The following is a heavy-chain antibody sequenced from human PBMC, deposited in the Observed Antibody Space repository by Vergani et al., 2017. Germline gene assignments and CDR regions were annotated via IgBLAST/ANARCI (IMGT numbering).Heavy chain of an antibody. J-gene: IGHJ6*02. V-gene: IGHV4-61*02. CDR2: FYTGGGT. CDR1: GGSISSGSYY. Sequence: QVQLQESGPGLVRPSQTLSLTCTVSGGSISSGSYYWSWFRQPAGKGLEWVGRFYTGGGTSYNPSLKSRVTISVDTSKNQFSLQLSSVTAADTAVYYCARDPLYSTTWPFLLLDMDVWGQGTTVTVSS. CDR3: ARDPLYSTTWPFLLLDMDV. D-gene: IGHD6-13*01.